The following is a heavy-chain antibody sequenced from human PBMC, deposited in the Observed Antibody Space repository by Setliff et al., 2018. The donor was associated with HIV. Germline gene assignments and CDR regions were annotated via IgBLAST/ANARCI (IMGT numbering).Heavy chain of an antibody. V-gene: IGHV1-2*04. D-gene: IGHD3-22*01. CDR3: ARGRQSHYYDSSGYYLHYFDY. J-gene: IGHJ4*02. CDR1: GYTFTGYY. CDR2: INPNSGGT. Sequence: ASVKVSCKASGYTFTGYYMHWVRQAPGQGLEWMGWINPNSGGTNYAQKFQGWVTMTRDTSISTAYMELSRLGSDDTAVYYCARGRQSHYYDSSGYYLHYFDYWGQGTLVTVSS.